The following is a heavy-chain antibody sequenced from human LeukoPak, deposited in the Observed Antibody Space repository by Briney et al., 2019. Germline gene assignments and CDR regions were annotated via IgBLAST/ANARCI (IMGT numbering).Heavy chain of an antibody. CDR3: ARETRSSYGQIDY. D-gene: IGHD5-18*01. V-gene: IGHV3-48*01. J-gene: IGHJ4*02. Sequence: PGGSLRLSCAASGFTFSSYSMNWVRQAPGKGLEWVSYISSSSSTIYYADSVKGRFTISRDNAKNSLYLQMNSLRAEDTAVYYCARETRSSYGQIDYWGQGTLVTVSS. CDR1: GFTFSSYS. CDR2: ISSSSSTI.